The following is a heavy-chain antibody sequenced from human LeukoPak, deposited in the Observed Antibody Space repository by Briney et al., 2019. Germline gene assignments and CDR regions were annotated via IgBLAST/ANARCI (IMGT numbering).Heavy chain of an antibody. J-gene: IGHJ4*02. CDR3: AKVGYCDAGPCYFDS. D-gene: IGHD2-15*01. Sequence: SETLSLTCTVSGGSISSTSYYGAWLRQPPGKGLEWIGSIYYTGSTYYNPSLNSRVTLSVDTSKNQFSLELNSVTAADTAVYYCAKVGYCDAGPCYFDSWGQGTLVTVSS. V-gene: IGHV4-39*07. CDR2: IYYTGST. CDR1: GGSISSTSYY.